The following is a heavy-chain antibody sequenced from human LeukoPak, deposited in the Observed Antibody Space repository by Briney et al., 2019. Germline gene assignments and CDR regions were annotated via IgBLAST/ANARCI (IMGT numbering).Heavy chain of an antibody. D-gene: IGHD6-19*01. CDR2: ISYDGSNK. V-gene: IGHV3-30-3*01. CDR1: GFPFSSYA. Sequence: GGSVRLPCAACGFPFSSYAVHCVRRAPGKALEWVAVISYDGSNKYYADSVKGRFTISRDNSKNTLYLQMNSLRAEDTAVYYCARALSSGNPRHPKYYFDCGGQGTLVTVSS. CDR3: ARALSSGNPRHPKYYFDC. J-gene: IGHJ4*02.